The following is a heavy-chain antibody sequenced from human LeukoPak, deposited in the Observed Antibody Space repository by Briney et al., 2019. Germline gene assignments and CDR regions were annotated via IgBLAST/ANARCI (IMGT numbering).Heavy chain of an antibody. CDR1: GYTFTSYD. CDR3: ARVATVVTPDWFDP. D-gene: IGHD4-23*01. Sequence: ASVKVSCKASGYTFTSYDINWVRQATGQGLEWMGWMNPNSGNTGYAQKFQGRVTMTRNTSISTAYMEPSSLRSEDTAVYYCARVATVVTPDWFDPWGQGTLVTVSS. CDR2: MNPNSGNT. V-gene: IGHV1-8*01. J-gene: IGHJ5*02.